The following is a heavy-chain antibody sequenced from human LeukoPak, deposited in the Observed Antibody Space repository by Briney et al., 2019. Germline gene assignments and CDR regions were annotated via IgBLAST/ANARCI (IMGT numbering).Heavy chain of an antibody. V-gene: IGHV3-23*01. CDR2: ISGSGGST. CDR3: AKAPLSYYYDSSGYFDY. Sequence: GGSLRLSCAASGFTFSSYAMSWVRQAPGKGLEWVSAISGSGGSTYYADSVKGRFTISRDNSKNTLYLQMNSLRAEDTAVYYCAKAPLSYYYDSSGYFDYRGQGTLVTVSS. J-gene: IGHJ4*02. CDR1: GFTFSSYA. D-gene: IGHD3-22*01.